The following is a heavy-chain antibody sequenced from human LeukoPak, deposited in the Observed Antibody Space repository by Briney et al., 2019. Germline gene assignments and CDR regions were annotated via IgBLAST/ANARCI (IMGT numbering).Heavy chain of an antibody. Sequence: PGGSLRLSCAASGFTFSSYGMHWVRQAPGKGLEWEAVIWYDGSNKYYADSVKGRFTISRDNSKNTLYLQMNSLRAEDTAVYYCARVFSEQQLGEFDYWGQGTLVTVSS. D-gene: IGHD6-13*01. J-gene: IGHJ4*02. V-gene: IGHV3-33*01. CDR3: ARVFSEQQLGEFDY. CDR2: IWYDGSNK. CDR1: GFTFSSYG.